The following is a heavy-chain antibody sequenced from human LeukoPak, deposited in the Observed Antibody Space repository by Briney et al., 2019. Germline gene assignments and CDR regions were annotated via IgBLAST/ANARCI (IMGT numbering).Heavy chain of an antibody. CDR2: INHSGST. CDR1: GGSFSGYY. CDR3: AKSNGYGLVDI. V-gene: IGHV4-34*01. J-gene: IGHJ3*02. D-gene: IGHD3-10*01. Sequence: SETLSLTCAVYGGSFSGYYWSWIRQPPGKGLEWIGEINHSGSTNYNPSLKSRVTISVDTSKNQFPLKLSSVTAADTAVYYCAKSNGYGLVDIGGQGTMVTVSS.